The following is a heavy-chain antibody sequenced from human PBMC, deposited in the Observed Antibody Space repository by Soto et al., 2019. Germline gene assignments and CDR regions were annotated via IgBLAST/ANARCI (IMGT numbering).Heavy chain of an antibody. V-gene: IGHV4-59*01. CDR1: GDSINNYY. CDR3: ARVGARYCSGTTGPMAY. J-gene: IGHJ1*01. Sequence: QVQLQESGPGLVRPSETLSLTCSVSGDSINNYYWAWIRQSPGKGLEWIVFFSNGGITNYNPSLNSRVSISVDTPKNHFSLDLTSVTAADTAVYYCARVGARYCSGTTGPMAYWGQGTLVTVSS. D-gene: IGHD6-19*01. CDR2: FSNGGIT.